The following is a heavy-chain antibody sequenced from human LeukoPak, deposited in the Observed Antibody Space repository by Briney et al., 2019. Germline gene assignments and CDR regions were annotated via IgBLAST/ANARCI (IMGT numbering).Heavy chain of an antibody. V-gene: IGHV1-2*02. CDR3: ATGHEQWELHV. Sequence: WASVKVSCKASGYTFTGYYMHWVRQAPGQGLEWMGWINSNSGGTNYAQKFQGRVTMTRDTSISTAYMELSRLRSDDTAVYYCATGHEQWELHVWGQGTLVTVSS. CDR2: INSNSGGT. J-gene: IGHJ4*02. CDR1: GYTFTGYY. D-gene: IGHD1-26*01.